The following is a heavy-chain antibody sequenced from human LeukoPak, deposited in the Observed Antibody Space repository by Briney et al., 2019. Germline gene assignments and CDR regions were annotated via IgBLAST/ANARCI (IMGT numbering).Heavy chain of an antibody. CDR1: GGSISSYY. Sequence: PSETLSLTCTVSGGSISSYYWSWVRQPPGKGLEWIGYIYYSGSTNYNPSLTSRVTISVDTSKNQFSLKLSSVTAADTAVYYCARAPVTMVRGVRGAFDIWGQGTMVTVSS. J-gene: IGHJ3*02. V-gene: IGHV4-59*01. CDR3: ARAPVTMVRGVRGAFDI. CDR2: IYYSGST. D-gene: IGHD3-10*01.